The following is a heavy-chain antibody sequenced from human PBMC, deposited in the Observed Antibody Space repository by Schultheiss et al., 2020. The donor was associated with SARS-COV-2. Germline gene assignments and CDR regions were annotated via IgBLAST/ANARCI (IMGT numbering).Heavy chain of an antibody. V-gene: IGHV4-34*12. J-gene: IGHJ6*02. CDR2: ILHSGST. Sequence: GSLRLSCAVYGGSLSNYYWHWIRQPPGKGLEWIGEILHSGSTNSNPSLKSRVTISIHTSKNQFSLKLSSVTAADTAVYYCARMPTTIPSKAYYGMDVWGQGTTVTVSS. CDR1: GGSLSNYY. D-gene: IGHD4-11*01. CDR3: ARMPTTIPSKAYYGMDV.